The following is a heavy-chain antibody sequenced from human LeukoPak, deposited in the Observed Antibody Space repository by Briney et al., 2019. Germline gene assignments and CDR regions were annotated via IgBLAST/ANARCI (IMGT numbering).Heavy chain of an antibody. CDR1: GGSISSYY. J-gene: IGHJ4*02. D-gene: IGHD5-18*01. CDR3: ARLGYSYGSVDY. Sequence: SETLSLTCTVSGGSISSYYWSWIRQPAGKGLEWIGRIYTSGSTNYNPSLKSRVTISVDTSKNQFSLKLSSVTAADTAVYYCARLGYSYGSVDYWGQGTLVTVSS. CDR2: IYTSGST. V-gene: IGHV4-4*07.